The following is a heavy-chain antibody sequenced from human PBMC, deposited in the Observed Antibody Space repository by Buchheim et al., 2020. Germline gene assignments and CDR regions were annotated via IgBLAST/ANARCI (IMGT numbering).Heavy chain of an antibody. D-gene: IGHD6-6*01. Sequence: QVQLQESGPGLVKPSQTLSLTCTVSGGSISSGNYYWSWVRQPAGKGLEWIGRIYNSGSTNYNPSLKNRVTISADTPNNQFSLKLSSVTAADTAVYYCARDGLYSSSSNWGQGTL. V-gene: IGHV4-61*02. CDR3: ARDGLYSSSSN. CDR1: GGSISSGNYY. J-gene: IGHJ4*02. CDR2: IYNSGST.